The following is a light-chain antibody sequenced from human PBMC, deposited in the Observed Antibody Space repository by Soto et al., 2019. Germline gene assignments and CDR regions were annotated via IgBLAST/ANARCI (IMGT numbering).Light chain of an antibody. CDR2: DVS. CDR1: SSDVGGYNY. CDR3: CSYAGSYTFV. J-gene: IGLJ1*01. V-gene: IGLV2-11*01. Sequence: QSALTQPRSVSGSPGQSVTISCTGTSSDVGGYNYVSWYQQHPGKAPKLMIYDVSKRPSGVPDRFSGSKSGNTASLPISGLQAGDEAGYYCCSYAGSYTFVFGTGTKLTVL.